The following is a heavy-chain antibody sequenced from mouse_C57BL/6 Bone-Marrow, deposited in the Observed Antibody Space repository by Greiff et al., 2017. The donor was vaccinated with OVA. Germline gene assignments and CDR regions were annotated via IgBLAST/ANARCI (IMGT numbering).Heavy chain of an antibody. J-gene: IGHJ2*01. Sequence: EVQLVESGGGLVQPGGSLKLSCAASGFTFSDYYMYWVRQTPEKRLEWVAYISNGGGSTYYPDTVKGRFTISRDNAKNTLYLQMSRLKSEDTAMYYCARQRDYYSNYFDYWGQGTTLTVSS. CDR2: ISNGGGST. CDR1: GFTFSDYY. D-gene: IGHD2-5*01. V-gene: IGHV5-12*01. CDR3: ARQRDYYSNYFDY.